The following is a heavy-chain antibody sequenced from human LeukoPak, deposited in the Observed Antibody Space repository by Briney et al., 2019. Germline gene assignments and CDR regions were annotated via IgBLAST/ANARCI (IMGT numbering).Heavy chain of an antibody. D-gene: IGHD6-19*01. CDR3: ARGTGVGSGWYYYYYGMDV. CDR2: MNPNSGNT. Sequence: RASVKVSCKSSGYTFTSYDIHWVRQATGQGLEWMGWMNPNSGNTGYAQKFQGRVTMTRNTSISTAYMELSSLRSEDTAVYYCARGTGVGSGWYYYYYGMDVWGQGTTVTVSS. CDR1: GYTFTSYD. J-gene: IGHJ6*02. V-gene: IGHV1-8*01.